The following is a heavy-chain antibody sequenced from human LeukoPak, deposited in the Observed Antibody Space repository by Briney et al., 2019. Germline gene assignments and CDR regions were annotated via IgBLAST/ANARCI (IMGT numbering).Heavy chain of an antibody. D-gene: IGHD3-22*01. V-gene: IGHV3-7*01. CDR3: ARDSSGYLGIDY. CDR1: GFTFSRYW. CDR2: IKQDGSEK. Sequence: GGSLRLSCAASGFTFSRYWMTWVRQAPGKGLEWVANIKQDGSEKSYVDSVKGRFTISRDNAKNSLFLQMNSLRAEDTAVYYCARDSSGYLGIDYWGQGTLVTVSS. J-gene: IGHJ4*02.